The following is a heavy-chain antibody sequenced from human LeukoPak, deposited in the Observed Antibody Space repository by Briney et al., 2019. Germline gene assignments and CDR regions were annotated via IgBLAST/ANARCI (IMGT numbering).Heavy chain of an antibody. D-gene: IGHD4-11*01. Sequence: SETLSLTCTVSGGSISSSSYYWGWIRQPPGKGLEWIGSIYYSGSTYYNPSLKSRVTISVDTSKNQFSLKLSSVTAADTAVYYCARDSSNYEDWFDPWGQGTLVTVSS. CDR1: GGSISSSSYY. CDR2: IYYSGST. J-gene: IGHJ5*02. V-gene: IGHV4-39*07. CDR3: ARDSSNYEDWFDP.